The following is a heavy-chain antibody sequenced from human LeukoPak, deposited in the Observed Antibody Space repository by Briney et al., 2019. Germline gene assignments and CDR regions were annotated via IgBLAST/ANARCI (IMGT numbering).Heavy chain of an antibody. Sequence: PGGSLSLSCAASGFTFSKYSMNWVRQAPGKGLEWVSYISSSSSTIYYADSVKGRFTISRDNAKNSLYLQMNSLRAEDTAVYYCARRRDYYGSGYAFDIWGQGTMVTVSS. CDR2: ISSSSSTI. J-gene: IGHJ3*02. V-gene: IGHV3-48*01. D-gene: IGHD3-10*01. CDR3: ARRRDYYGSGYAFDI. CDR1: GFTFSKYS.